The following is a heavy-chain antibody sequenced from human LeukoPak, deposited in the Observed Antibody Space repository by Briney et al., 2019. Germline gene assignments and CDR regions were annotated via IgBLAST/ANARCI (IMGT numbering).Heavy chain of an antibody. Sequence: GASVKVSCMASGYTFTSYYMHWVRQAPGQGFEWMGIINPSGGSTSYAQKFQGRVTMTRDTSTSTVYMELSSLRSEDTAVYYCARDPPYSSVARRFDYWGQGTLVTVSS. V-gene: IGHV1-46*01. CDR1: GYTFTSYY. D-gene: IGHD6-19*01. CDR3: ARDPPYSSVARRFDY. J-gene: IGHJ4*02. CDR2: INPSGGST.